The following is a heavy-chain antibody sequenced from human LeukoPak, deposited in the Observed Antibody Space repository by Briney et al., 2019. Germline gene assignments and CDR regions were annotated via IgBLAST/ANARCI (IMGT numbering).Heavy chain of an antibody. CDR1: GFIFSSYA. CDR3: AKQGGSYRYFDY. D-gene: IGHD1-26*01. Sequence: GGSLRLSCAASGFIFSSYAMSWVRQAPGKGLEWVSGLGVSDGTAYYAESVKGRFTISRDNSRNTLYLQMNSLRAGDTAVYYCAKQGGSYRYFDYWGQGTLVTVSS. CDR2: LGVSDGTA. J-gene: IGHJ4*02. V-gene: IGHV3-23*01.